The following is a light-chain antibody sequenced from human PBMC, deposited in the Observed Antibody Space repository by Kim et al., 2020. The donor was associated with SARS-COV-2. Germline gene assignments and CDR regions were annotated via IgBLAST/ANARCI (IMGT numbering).Light chain of an antibody. CDR3: HQYYSYPLT. Sequence: DIQMTQSPSTLSASVGDRVTITCRASQNIYRRLAWFQQKPGEAPKVLIYDASSLERGVPSRFSGSGSGTEFALTITTLQPDDSATYYCHQYYSYPLTFGGGTKVDIK. V-gene: IGKV1-5*01. J-gene: IGKJ4*01. CDR1: QNIYRR. CDR2: DAS.